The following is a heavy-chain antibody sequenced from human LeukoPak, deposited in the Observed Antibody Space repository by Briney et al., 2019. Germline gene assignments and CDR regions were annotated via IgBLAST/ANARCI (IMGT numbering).Heavy chain of an antibody. V-gene: IGHV3-48*04. Sequence: GGSLRLSCAASGFTFSSYSMNWVRQAPGKGLEWVSYISSSSSTIYYAASVKGRFTISGDNAKNSLYLQMNSLRVEDTAVYYCARDHNYAFDNWGQGTLVTVSS. CDR1: GFTFSSYS. CDR3: ARDHNYAFDN. J-gene: IGHJ4*02. CDR2: ISSSSSTI. D-gene: IGHD1-1*01.